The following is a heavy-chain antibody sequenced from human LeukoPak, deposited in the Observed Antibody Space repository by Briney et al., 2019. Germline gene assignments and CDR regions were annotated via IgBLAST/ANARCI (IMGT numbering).Heavy chain of an antibody. Sequence: SVKVSCKASGGTFSSYAISWVRQAPGQGLEWMGGIIPIFGTADYAKKFQGRVTTTADESTSTAYMELSSLRSEDTAVYYCARDGGYAYDSSGYYLGWGQGTLVTVSS. J-gene: IGHJ4*02. V-gene: IGHV1-69*01. CDR3: ARDGGYAYDSSGYYLG. CDR1: GGTFSSYA. CDR2: IIPIFGTA. D-gene: IGHD3-22*01.